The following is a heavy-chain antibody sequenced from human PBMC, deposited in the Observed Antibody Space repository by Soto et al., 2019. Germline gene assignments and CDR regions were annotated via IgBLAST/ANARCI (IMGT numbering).Heavy chain of an antibody. CDR1: GDSISSSGYY. CDR3: ARDRGFGMDV. Sequence: SETLSLTCTVSGDSISSSGYYWNWIRQHPGEGLEWIGYISSSGSTSHNPSLKSRVTISEDMSKNQFSLKMSSVTAADTAVYYCARDRGFGMDVWGQGTTVTVSS. V-gene: IGHV4-31*03. J-gene: IGHJ6*02. CDR2: ISSSGST.